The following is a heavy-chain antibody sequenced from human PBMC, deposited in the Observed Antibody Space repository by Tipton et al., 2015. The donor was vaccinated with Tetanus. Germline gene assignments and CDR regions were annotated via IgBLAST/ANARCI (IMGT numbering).Heavy chain of an antibody. J-gene: IGHJ3*02. CDR3: AAYDSSGYYFDAFDI. Sequence: CAASGFTFSSYAMSWVRQAPGKGLEWVSAISGSGGSTYYADSVKGRFTISRDNSKNTLYLQMNSLRAEDTAVYYCAAYDSSGYYFDAFDIWGQGTMVTVSS. CDR2: ISGSGGST. D-gene: IGHD3-22*01. V-gene: IGHV3-23*01. CDR1: GFTFSSYA.